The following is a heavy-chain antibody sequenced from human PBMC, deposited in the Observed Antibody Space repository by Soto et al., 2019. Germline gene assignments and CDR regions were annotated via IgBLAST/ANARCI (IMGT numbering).Heavy chain of an antibody. J-gene: IGHJ4*02. Sequence: ASVKVSCKASGYTFTSYGISWVRQAPGQGLEWMGWISAYNGNTNYAQKLQGRVTMTTDTSTSTAYMELRSLRSDDTAVYYCARVFITGVGGGSCYLFWGPGILVTVFS. CDR2: ISAYNGNT. CDR1: GYTFTSYG. CDR3: ARVFITGVGGGSCYLF. V-gene: IGHV1-18*01. D-gene: IGHD2-15*01.